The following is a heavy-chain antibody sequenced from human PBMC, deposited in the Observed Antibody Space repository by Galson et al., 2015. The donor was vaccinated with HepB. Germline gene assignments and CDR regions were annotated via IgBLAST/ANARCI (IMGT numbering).Heavy chain of an antibody. CDR1: GYNFGSYG. CDR2: ISGYNGDT. Sequence: SVKVSCKASGYNFGSYGISWVRQAPGQGLEWMGWISGYNGDTESVQKLQGRVTMTADRSTSTAYMELRSLTSDDTAVYYCAREGVTGPGAWGAGTGLVYGGYRYYLDVGGKGPTVTVSS. D-gene: IGHD6-13*01. J-gene: IGHJ6*03. V-gene: IGHV1-18*01. CDR3: AREGVTGPGAWGAGTGLVYGGYRYYLDV.